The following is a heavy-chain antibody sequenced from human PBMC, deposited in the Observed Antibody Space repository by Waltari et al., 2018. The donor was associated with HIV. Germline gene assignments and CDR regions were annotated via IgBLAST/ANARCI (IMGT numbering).Heavy chain of an antibody. Sequence: VQLVESGGGVVPPGRSLALSCAAPGFTFNPYALHWLRQAPGKGLEWVADVSYDGSDKHYADSVRGRFTVSRDNAKNTVFLQMSSLRTEDTAAYYCAKDVRYWDGLFYVGHDAFDVWGQGTMVTVSS. V-gene: IGHV3-30-3*02. D-gene: IGHD3-3*01. J-gene: IGHJ3*01. CDR1: GFTFNPYA. CDR2: VSYDGSDK. CDR3: AKDVRYWDGLFYVGHDAFDV.